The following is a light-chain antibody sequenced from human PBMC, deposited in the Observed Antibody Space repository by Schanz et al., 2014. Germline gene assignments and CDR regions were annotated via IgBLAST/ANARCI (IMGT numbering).Light chain of an antibody. V-gene: IGLV2-14*01. Sequence: QSALTQPASVSGSPGQSITISCTGTSSDVGGYNYVSWYQQHPGKAPKLMIYDVSNRPSGVPDRFSGSKSGNTASLTISGLQAEDEADYYCQSYDSSLSAPYVFRTGTKLTVL. CDR2: DVS. CDR3: QSYDSSLSAPYV. CDR1: SSDVGGYNY. J-gene: IGLJ1*01.